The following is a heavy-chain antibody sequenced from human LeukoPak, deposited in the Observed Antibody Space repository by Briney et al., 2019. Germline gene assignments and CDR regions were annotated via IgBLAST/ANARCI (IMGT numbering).Heavy chain of an antibody. CDR1: GYTFTSYA. Sequence: GASVKVSCKASGYTFTSYAMHWVRQAPGQRLEWMGWINAGNGNTKYSQKFQGRVTMTRNTSISTAYMELSSLRSEDTAVYYCARGLGDTAMDRWGQGTLVTVSS. V-gene: IGHV1-3*01. CDR2: INAGNGNT. J-gene: IGHJ5*02. D-gene: IGHD5-18*01. CDR3: ARGLGDTAMDR.